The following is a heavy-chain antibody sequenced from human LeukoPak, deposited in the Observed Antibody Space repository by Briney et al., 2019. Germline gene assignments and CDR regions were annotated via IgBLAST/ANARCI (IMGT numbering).Heavy chain of an antibody. CDR1: GDSISTSKSY. V-gene: IGHV4-61*01. CDR3: AREGGYDQIDY. CDR2: IYYRGST. J-gene: IGHJ4*02. Sequence: PSGTLSLTCTVSGDSISTSKSYWGWIRQPPLKGLEWIGYIYYRGSTNYNPSLKSRVTISVDTSKNQFSLKLSSVTAADTAVYYCAREGGYDQIDYWGQGTLVTVSS. D-gene: IGHD5-12*01.